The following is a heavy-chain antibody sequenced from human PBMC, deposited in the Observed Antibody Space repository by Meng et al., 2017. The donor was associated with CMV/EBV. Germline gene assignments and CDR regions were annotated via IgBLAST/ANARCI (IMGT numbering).Heavy chain of an antibody. D-gene: IGHD1-26*01. CDR2: IRYDGSNK. CDR3: AKHAGGYYSYYYYYGMDV. J-gene: IGHJ6*02. CDR1: GFTFSSYG. V-gene: IGHV3-30*02. Sequence: GESLKISCAASGFTFSSYGMHWVRQAPGKGLEWVAFIRYDGSNKYYADSVKGRFTISRDNSKNTLYLQMNSLRAEDTAVYYCAKHAGGYYSYYYYYGMDVWGQGTTVTVSS.